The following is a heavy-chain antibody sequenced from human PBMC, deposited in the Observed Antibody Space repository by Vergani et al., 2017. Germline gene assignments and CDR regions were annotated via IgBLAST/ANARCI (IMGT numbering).Heavy chain of an antibody. CDR1: GFTFDDYA. Sequence: EVQLVESGGGLVQPGRSLRLSCAASGFTFDDYAMHWVRQTPGKGLEWVSGISWNSGSIGYADSVKGRFTISRDNAQNSLYLQMNSLRAEDTALYYCAKDRAGQQLSVHYWGQGTLVTVSS. J-gene: IGHJ4*02. CDR2: ISWNSGSI. CDR3: AKDRAGQQLSVHY. V-gene: IGHV3-9*01. D-gene: IGHD6-13*01.